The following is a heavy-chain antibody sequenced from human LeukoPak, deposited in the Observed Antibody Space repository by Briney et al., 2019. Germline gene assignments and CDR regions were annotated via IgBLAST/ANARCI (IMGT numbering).Heavy chain of an antibody. J-gene: IGHJ4*02. V-gene: IGHV3-23*01. Sequence: GGSLRLSCAASGFTFSNYAMSWVRQAPGKGLEWVSATSGSGGSTYYADSVRGRFTISRDNSKNTLSLQMNSLRAEDTAVYYCAKTLSSYYGSGSYDYWGQGTLVTVSS. CDR3: AKTLSSYYGSGSYDY. CDR1: GFTFSNYA. D-gene: IGHD3-10*01. CDR2: TSGSGGST.